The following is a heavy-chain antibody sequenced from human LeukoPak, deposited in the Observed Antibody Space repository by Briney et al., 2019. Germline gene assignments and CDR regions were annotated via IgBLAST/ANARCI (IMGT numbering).Heavy chain of an antibody. J-gene: IGHJ4*02. D-gene: IGHD4-17*01. CDR1: GGSFSGYY. CDR3: ARHSPSVTTVTSGFDY. Sequence: SETLSLTCAVYGGSFSGYYWSWIRQPPGKGLEWIGEINHSGSTNYNPSLKSRVTISVDTSKNQFSLKLSSVTAADTAVYYCARHSPSVTTVTSGFDYWGQGTLVTVSS. CDR2: INHSGST. V-gene: IGHV4-34*01.